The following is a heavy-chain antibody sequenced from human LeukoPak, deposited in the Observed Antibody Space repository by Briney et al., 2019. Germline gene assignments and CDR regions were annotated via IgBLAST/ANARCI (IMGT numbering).Heavy chain of an antibody. CDR3: ARDGGSYSADY. J-gene: IGHJ4*02. Sequence: ASVKVSCKASGYTFTGYYMHWVRQAPGQGLEWLGIINPRDDYKNYAQKFQGRITITRGTSTSTVYMDLSSLTSDDTAVYYCARDGGSYSADYWGQGTLVTVSS. CDR2: INPRDDYK. D-gene: IGHD1-26*01. V-gene: IGHV1-46*01. CDR1: GYTFTGYY.